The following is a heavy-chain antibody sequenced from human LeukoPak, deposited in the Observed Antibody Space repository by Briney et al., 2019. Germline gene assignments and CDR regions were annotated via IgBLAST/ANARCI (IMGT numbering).Heavy chain of an antibody. Sequence: SETLSLTCTVSGGSISSGDYYWSWIRQPPGKGLEWIGYIYYSGSTYYNPSLKSRVTISVDTSKNQFSLKLSSVTAADTAVYYCARAFRVGYSGYDYYFDYWGQGTLVTVSS. D-gene: IGHD5-12*01. V-gene: IGHV4-30-4*01. CDR2: IYYSGST. CDR1: GGSISSGDYY. J-gene: IGHJ4*02. CDR3: ARAFRVGYSGYDYYFDY.